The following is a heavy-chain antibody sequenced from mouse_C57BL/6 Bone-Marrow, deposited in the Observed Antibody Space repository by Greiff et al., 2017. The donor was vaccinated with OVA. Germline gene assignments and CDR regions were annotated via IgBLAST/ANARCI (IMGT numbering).Heavy chain of an antibody. CDR3: VRRKANPMTY. Sequence: EVQRVESGGGLVQPTGSLTLSCAASGFSFNTYAMNWVRQAPGKGLEWVARIRSKSNNYATYYADSVKDRFTISRDDSESMLFLQINNLKPEDTAMYYCVRRKANPMTYGGKGTSVTVSS. J-gene: IGHJ4*01. D-gene: IGHD1-1*01. V-gene: IGHV10-1*01. CDR2: IRSKSNNYAT. CDR1: GFSFNTYA.